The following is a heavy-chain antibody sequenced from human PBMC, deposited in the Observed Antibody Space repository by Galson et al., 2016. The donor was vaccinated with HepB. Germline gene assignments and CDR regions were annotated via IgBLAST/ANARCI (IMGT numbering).Heavy chain of an antibody. CDR3: ARDHCTGGVCYSSPWYYGMDV. V-gene: IGHV4-31*03. Sequence: TLSLTCTVSGGPISSGYYYWSWIRQLPGKGLEWIGYISYSGSTDYNPSLQSRVTISADTSKNQLSLMLSSVTAADTAVYFCARDHCTGGVCYSSPWYYGMDVWGQGTLVTVSS. D-gene: IGHD2-8*02. J-gene: IGHJ6*02. CDR2: ISYSGST. CDR1: GGPISSGYYY.